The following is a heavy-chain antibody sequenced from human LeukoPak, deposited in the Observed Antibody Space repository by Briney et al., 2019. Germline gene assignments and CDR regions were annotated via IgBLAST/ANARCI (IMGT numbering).Heavy chain of an antibody. Sequence: ASVKVSCKASGGTFSSYAISWVRQAPGQGLEWMGRINPSSGSTSYAQKFQGRVTMTRDTSTSTVYMDLSSLRSEDTAVYYCARDRNANDYWGQGTLVTVSS. CDR1: GGTFSSYA. D-gene: IGHD4-11*01. J-gene: IGHJ4*02. V-gene: IGHV1-46*01. CDR2: INPSSGST. CDR3: ARDRNANDY.